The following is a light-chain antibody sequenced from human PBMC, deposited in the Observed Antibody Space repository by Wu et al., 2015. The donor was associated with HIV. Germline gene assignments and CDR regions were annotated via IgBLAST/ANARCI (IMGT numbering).Light chain of an antibody. V-gene: IGKV3-20*01. CDR3: QQYESSSYT. CDR1: QTVSKSN. J-gene: IGKJ2*01. CDR2: DTS. Sequence: EIVLTQSPGTVSLSPGERATLSCRASQTVSKSNLAWYQQKPGQAPRLLIYDTSNRATGIPDRFSGSGSGTDFTLTISRLEPEDSAVYYCQQYESSSYTFGQGTKLEIK.